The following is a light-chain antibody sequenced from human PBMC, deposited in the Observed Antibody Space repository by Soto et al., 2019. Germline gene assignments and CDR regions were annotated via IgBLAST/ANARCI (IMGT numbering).Light chain of an antibody. Sequence: DIQMTQSPSTLSASVGDRVTITCRASQSISDSLAWYQQKPGKAPKLLIYEASSLKSVVPSRFSGSRSETEYTLTISSLQPDDFATYYCQQYNGYWTFGQGTKVEIK. J-gene: IGKJ1*01. V-gene: IGKV1-5*03. CDR3: QQYNGYWT. CDR1: QSISDS. CDR2: EAS.